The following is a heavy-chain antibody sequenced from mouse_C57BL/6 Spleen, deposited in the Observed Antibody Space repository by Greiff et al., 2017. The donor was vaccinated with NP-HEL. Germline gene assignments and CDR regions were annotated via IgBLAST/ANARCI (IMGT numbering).Heavy chain of an antibody. CDR3: ARAYYSKGGLAY. D-gene: IGHD2-5*01. CDR1: GYTFTSYW. V-gene: IGHV1-64*01. J-gene: IGHJ3*01. CDR2: IHPNSGST. Sequence: QVQLQQPGAELVKPGASVKLSCKASGYTFTSYWMHWVKQRPGQGLEWIGMIHPNSGSTNYNEKFKSKATLTVDKSSSTAYMQLSSLTSEDSAVYYCARAYYSKGGLAYWGQGTLVTVSA.